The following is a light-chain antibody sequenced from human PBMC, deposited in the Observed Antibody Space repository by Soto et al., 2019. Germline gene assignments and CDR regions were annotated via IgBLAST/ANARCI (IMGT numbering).Light chain of an antibody. CDR1: QSVANN. J-gene: IGKJ1*01. Sequence: EIVMTQSPATLSVSPGERAALSCRASQSVANNLAWYQQKPGQRPRLLIYAAFTRATGVPARFSASGSGTDFTLTISSLHSEDSAVYYCQQYNHWLTWSFGQGTKVEIK. V-gene: IGKV3-15*01. CDR2: AAF. CDR3: QQYNHWLTWS.